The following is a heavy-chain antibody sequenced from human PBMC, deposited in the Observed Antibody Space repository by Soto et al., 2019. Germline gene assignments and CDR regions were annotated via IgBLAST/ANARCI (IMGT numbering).Heavy chain of an antibody. CDR1: GGSISSSSYY. Sequence: QLQLQESGPGLVKPSETLSLTCTVSGGSISSSSYYWGWIRQPPGKGLEWIGSIYYSGSTYYNPSLKSRVTISVDTSKNQFSLKLSSVTAADTAVYYCASPNKEYSSSPVRYYYGMDVWGQGTTVTVSS. J-gene: IGHJ6*02. D-gene: IGHD6-13*01. CDR3: ASPNKEYSSSPVRYYYGMDV. CDR2: IYYSGST. V-gene: IGHV4-39*01.